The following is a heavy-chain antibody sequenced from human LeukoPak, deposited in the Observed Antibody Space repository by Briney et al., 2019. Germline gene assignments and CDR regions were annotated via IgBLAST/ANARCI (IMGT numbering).Heavy chain of an antibody. Sequence: GESLKISCKGSGYSFTTFWIGWVRQMPGKGLEWMGIIYPGDSDTRYSPSFQGQVTISADKSIRTAYLQWSSLKASDTAMYYCARHQYSGTFYNAFDIWGQGTMVTVSS. CDR2: IYPGDSDT. V-gene: IGHV5-51*01. J-gene: IGHJ3*02. D-gene: IGHD1-26*01. CDR1: GYSFTTFW. CDR3: ARHQYSGTFYNAFDI.